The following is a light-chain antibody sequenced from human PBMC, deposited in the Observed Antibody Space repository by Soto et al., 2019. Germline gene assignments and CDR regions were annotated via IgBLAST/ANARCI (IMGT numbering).Light chain of an antibody. V-gene: IGKV1-9*01. CDR1: QGITNH. Sequence: DIQLTQSPSFLCASVGDRVTITCRASQGITNHLAWYQQKPGKAPKLLIYAASTLQSGVPSRFSGSGSGTEFTLTISSLQPEDFASYYCQQLDSFPLTFGQGTRLEIK. CDR3: QQLDSFPLT. CDR2: AAS. J-gene: IGKJ5*01.